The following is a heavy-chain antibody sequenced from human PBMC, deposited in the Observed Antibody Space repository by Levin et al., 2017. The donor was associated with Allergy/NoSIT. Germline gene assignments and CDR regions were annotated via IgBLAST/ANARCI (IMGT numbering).Heavy chain of an antibody. D-gene: IGHD2-2*01. CDR2: IKSKTDGGTT. Sequence: GGSLRLSCAASGFTFSNAWMSWVRQAPGKGLEWVGRIKSKTDGGTTDYAAPVKGRFTISRDDSKNTLYLQMNSLKTEDTAVYYCTTEFVVPAAKGLASMDYWGQGTLVTVSS. J-gene: IGHJ4*02. V-gene: IGHV3-15*01. CDR1: GFTFSNAW. CDR3: TTEFVVPAAKGLASMDY.